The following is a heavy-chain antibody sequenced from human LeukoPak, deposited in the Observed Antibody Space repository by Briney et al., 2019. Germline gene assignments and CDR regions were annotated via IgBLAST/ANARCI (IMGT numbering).Heavy chain of an antibody. D-gene: IGHD1-26*01. CDR1: GGPISSSTYF. J-gene: IGHJ3*02. CDR2: IYYSGST. CDR3: ARQKGGSCPNDAFDI. Sequence: PSEPLSLTCTVSGGPISSSTYFWGWIRQPPVKGLEWIGGIYYSGSTYYNPSLKSRVTISVDTSNNQFSLKLSSVTATDTAVYYCARQKGGSCPNDAFDIWGQGTMVTVSS. V-gene: IGHV4-39*01.